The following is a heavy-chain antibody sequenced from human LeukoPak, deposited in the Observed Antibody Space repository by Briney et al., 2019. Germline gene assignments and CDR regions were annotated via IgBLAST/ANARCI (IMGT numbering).Heavy chain of an antibody. D-gene: IGHD6-13*01. Sequence: GESLKISCKGSGYGFTTCWIGWVRQMPGKGLEWMGVINPGNSDTRYSPSFQGQVTISADKSITTAYLQWSSLKASDTAMYYCARLRWAAGDGFYFDYWGQGTPVTVSS. CDR2: INPGNSDT. J-gene: IGHJ4*02. CDR3: ARLRWAAGDGFYFDY. V-gene: IGHV5-51*01. CDR1: GYGFTTCW.